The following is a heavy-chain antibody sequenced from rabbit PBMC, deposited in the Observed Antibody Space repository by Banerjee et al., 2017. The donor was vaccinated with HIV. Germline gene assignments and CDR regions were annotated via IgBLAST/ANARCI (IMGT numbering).Heavy chain of an antibody. CDR1: GFSFSGDYY. Sequence: QSLEESGGDLVKPGASLTLTCTASGFSFSGDYYMCWVRQAPGKGLEWIACIYAGGSGITVYASWAKGRFTISKTSSTTVTLQMTSLTVADTATYFCARGPNYGGTRLDLWGQGTLVTVS. D-gene: IGHD2-1*01. J-gene: IGHJ3*01. CDR2: IYAGGSGIT. CDR3: ARGPNYGGTRLDL. V-gene: IGHV1S40*01.